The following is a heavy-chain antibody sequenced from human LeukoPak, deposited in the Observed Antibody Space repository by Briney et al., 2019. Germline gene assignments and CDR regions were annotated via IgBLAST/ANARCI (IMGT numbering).Heavy chain of an antibody. D-gene: IGHD3-9*01. V-gene: IGHV1-69*13. CDR2: IIPIFGTA. CDR1: GGTFSSYA. J-gene: IGHJ6*02. Sequence: GASVKVSCKASGGTFSSYAISWVRQAPGQGLEWMGGIIPIFGTANYAQKFQGRVTITADESTSTAYMELSSLRSEDTAVYYCARAAWYYDILTGPHQNDYYYYYGMDVWGQGTTVTVSS. CDR3: ARAAWYYDILTGPHQNDYYYYYGMDV.